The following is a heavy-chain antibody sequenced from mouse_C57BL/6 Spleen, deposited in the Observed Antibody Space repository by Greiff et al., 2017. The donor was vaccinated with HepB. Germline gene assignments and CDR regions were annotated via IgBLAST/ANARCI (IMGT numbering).Heavy chain of an antibody. V-gene: IGHV14-3*01. CDR2: IDPANGNT. CDR1: GFNIKNTY. D-gene: IGHD3-2*02. J-gene: IGHJ2*01. Sequence: EVQLQQSVAELVRPGASVKLSCTASGFNIKNTYMPWVKQRPEQGLEWIGRIDPANGNTKYAPKFQGKATITADTSSNTAYLQLSSLTSEDTAIYYCARWTAQALDYWGQGTTLTVSS. CDR3: ARWTAQALDY.